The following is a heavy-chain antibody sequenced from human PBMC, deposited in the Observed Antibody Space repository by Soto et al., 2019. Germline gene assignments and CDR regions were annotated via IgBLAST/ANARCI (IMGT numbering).Heavy chain of an antibody. CDR1: GGSISSGGYS. CDR3: ARDPLGYYYGMDV. J-gene: IGHJ6*02. Sequence: PSETLSLTCAVSGGSISSGGYSWSWIRQPPGKGLEWIGYIYHSGSTYYNPSLKSRVTISVDRSKNQFSLKLTSVTAADTAVYYCARDPLGYYYGMDVWGHGTTVTVSS. V-gene: IGHV4-30-2*01. CDR2: IYHSGST.